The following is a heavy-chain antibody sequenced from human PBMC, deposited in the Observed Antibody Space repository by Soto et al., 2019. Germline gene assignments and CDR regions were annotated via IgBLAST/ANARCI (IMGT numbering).Heavy chain of an antibody. CDR3: ARDQSDSGGMDV. V-gene: IGHV4-59*01. Sequence: SETLSLTCTASGGSISSFYWSWIRQPPGKGLEWIGYIYYSGSTNYNPSLKSRVAISVDTSRNQFSLRLSSLTAADTAVYYCARDQSDSGGMDVWGQGTTVTVSS. CDR2: IYYSGST. J-gene: IGHJ6*02. CDR1: GGSISSFY. D-gene: IGHD2-21*02.